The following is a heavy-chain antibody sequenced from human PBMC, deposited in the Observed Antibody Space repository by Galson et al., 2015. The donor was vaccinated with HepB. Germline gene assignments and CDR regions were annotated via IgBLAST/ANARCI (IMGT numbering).Heavy chain of an antibody. V-gene: IGHV3-66*01. J-gene: IGHJ3*02. Sequence: SLRLSCAASGFTVSSNYMSWVRQAPGKGLEWVSVIYSGGSTYYADSVKGRFTISRDNSKNTLYLQMNSLRAEDTAVYYCARDSATTVVTPGAFDIWGQGTMVTVSS. CDR3: ARDSATTVVTPGAFDI. D-gene: IGHD4-23*01. CDR2: IYSGGST. CDR1: GFTVSSNY.